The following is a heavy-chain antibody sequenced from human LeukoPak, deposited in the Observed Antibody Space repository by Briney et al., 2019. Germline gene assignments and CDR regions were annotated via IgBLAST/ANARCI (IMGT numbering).Heavy chain of an antibody. CDR3: ARDPLVGATTVGDY. CDR2: ISSSSSYI. Sequence: GGSLRVSCAASGFTFSSYSMNWVRQAPGKGLEWVSSISSSSSYIYYADSVKGRFTISRDNAKNSLYLQMNSLRAEDTAVYYCARDPLVGATTVGDYWGQGTLVTVSS. CDR1: GFTFSSYS. V-gene: IGHV3-21*01. D-gene: IGHD1-26*01. J-gene: IGHJ4*02.